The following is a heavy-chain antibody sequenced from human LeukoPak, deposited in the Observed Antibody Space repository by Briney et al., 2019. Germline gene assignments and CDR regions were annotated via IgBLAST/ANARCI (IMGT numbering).Heavy chain of an antibody. CDR1: GGSISSYY. CDR3: ARKGYYYYYMDV. V-gene: IGHV4-4*09. J-gene: IGHJ6*03. CDR2: IYTSGST. Sequence: SETLSLTRTVSGGSISSYYWSWIRQPPGKGLEWIGYIYTSGSTNYNPSLKSRVTISVDTSKNQFSLKLSSVTAADTAVYYCARKGYYYYYMDVWGKGTTVTVSS.